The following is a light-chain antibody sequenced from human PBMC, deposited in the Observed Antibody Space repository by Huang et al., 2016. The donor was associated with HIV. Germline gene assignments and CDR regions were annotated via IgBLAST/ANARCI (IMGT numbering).Light chain of an antibody. V-gene: IGKV1-33*01. CDR2: DAS. J-gene: IGKJ4*01. CDR1: QDISNY. CDR3: QHYNNLPLT. Sequence: DIQMTQSPSSLSASVGDRVTITCQASQDISNYLNWYQQKPGKAPKHLIYDASNLETGVPSRFSGSGSGTDFTFTISSLQPEDIATYYCQHYNNLPLTFGGGTNVEIK.